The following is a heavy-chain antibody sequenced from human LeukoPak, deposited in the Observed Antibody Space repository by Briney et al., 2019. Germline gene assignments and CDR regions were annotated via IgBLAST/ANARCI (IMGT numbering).Heavy chain of an antibody. D-gene: IGHD2-21*02. CDR3: ARYDAHCGGDCYNY. J-gene: IGHJ4*02. CDR1: GYTFTGYY. Sequence: GASVKVSCKASGYTFTGYYMHWVRQAPGQGLEWMGWINPNSGGTNYAQKFQGRVTMTRDTSISTAYMELSRLRSDDTAVYYCARYDAHCGGDCYNYWGQGTLVTVSS. CDR2: INPNSGGT. V-gene: IGHV1-2*02.